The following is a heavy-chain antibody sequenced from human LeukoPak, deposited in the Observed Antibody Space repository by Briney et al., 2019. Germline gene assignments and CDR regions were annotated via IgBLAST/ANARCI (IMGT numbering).Heavy chain of an antibody. Sequence: ASVKVSCKASGYTFTGYYMRWVRQAPGQGLEWMGRIIPILGIANYAQKFQGRVTITADKSTSTAYMELSGLRSEDTAVYYCARVGLTTELDYWGQGTLVTVSS. CDR2: IIPILGIA. V-gene: IGHV1-69*04. D-gene: IGHD4-11*01. CDR3: ARVGLTTELDY. CDR1: GYTFTGYY. J-gene: IGHJ4*02.